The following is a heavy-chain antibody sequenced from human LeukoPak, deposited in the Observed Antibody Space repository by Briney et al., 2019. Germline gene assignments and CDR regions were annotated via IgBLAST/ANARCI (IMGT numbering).Heavy chain of an antibody. CDR1: GFTFSSYE. Sequence: QPGGSLRLSCAASGFTFSSYEMNWVRQAPGKGLEWVSYISSSGSTIYYADSVKGRFTISRDNAKNSLYLQMNSLRAEDTAVYYCARDQNYDILTGYPDPLYYYGMDVWGQGTTVTVSS. D-gene: IGHD3-9*01. J-gene: IGHJ6*02. CDR2: ISSSGSTI. V-gene: IGHV3-48*03. CDR3: ARDQNYDILTGYPDPLYYYGMDV.